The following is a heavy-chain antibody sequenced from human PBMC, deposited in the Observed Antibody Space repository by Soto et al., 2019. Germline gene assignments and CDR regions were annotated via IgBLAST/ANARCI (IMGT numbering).Heavy chain of an antibody. J-gene: IGHJ3*02. D-gene: IGHD1-1*01. Sequence: QVQLVESGGGVVQPGRSLTLSCAASGFTFSSYGMHWVRQAPGKGLEWVAVISYDGSNQYYADSVKGRFTISRDNSKNTLYLQMNRLRAEDKAVYYCAGGTGTTAFDIWGQGTMVTVSS. CDR1: GFTFSSYG. V-gene: IGHV3-30*03. CDR3: AGGTGTTAFDI. CDR2: ISYDGSNQ.